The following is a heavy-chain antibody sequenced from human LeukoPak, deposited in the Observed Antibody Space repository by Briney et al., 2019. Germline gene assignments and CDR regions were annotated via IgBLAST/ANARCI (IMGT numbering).Heavy chain of an antibody. CDR1: GGSFSGYY. D-gene: IGHD2-2*01. Sequence: TSETLSLTCAVCGGSFSGYYWSWIRQPPGKGLEWIGEINHSGSTNYNPSLKSRVTISVDTSKNQFSLKLSSVTAADTAVYYCARESRVVPAAIDYWGQGTLVTVSS. V-gene: IGHV4-34*01. CDR3: ARESRVVPAAIDY. J-gene: IGHJ4*02. CDR2: INHSGST.